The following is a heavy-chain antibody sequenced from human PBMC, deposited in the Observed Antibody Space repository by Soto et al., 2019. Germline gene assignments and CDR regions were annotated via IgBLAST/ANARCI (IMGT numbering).Heavy chain of an antibody. V-gene: IGHV3-74*01. CDR3: VRTSLVVAAATREDY. CDR1: GFTFSSYW. D-gene: IGHD2-15*01. J-gene: IGHJ4*02. CDR2: IKSDGSST. Sequence: EVQLVESGGGLVQPGGSLRLSCEASGFTFSSYWMHWVRQAPGKGLVWVSRIKSDGSSTSYADSVKGRFTISRDNAKNTLYLQMNSLRAEDTAVYYCVRTSLVVAAATREDYWGQGTLVTVSS.